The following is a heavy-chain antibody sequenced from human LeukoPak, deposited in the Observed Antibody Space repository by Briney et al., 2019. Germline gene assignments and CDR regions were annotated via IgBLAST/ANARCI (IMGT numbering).Heavy chain of an antibody. CDR3: ARVGVAGPFDY. CDR1: GFTVSSNY. D-gene: IGHD3-3*01. CDR2: IYSGGST. J-gene: IGHJ4*02. V-gene: IGHV3-53*01. Sequence: GGSLRLSCAASGFTVSSNYMSWVRQAPGKGLEWVSVIYSGGSTYYADSVKGRFTISIDNSKNTLYLQMNSLRAEDTAVYYCARVGVAGPFDYWGQGTLVTVSS.